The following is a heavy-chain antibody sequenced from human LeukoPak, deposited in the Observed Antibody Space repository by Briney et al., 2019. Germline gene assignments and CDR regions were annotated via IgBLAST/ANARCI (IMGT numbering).Heavy chain of an antibody. V-gene: IGHV3-15*01. CDR3: TTDSVVVGDAADY. Sequence: GGSLRLSCAASGFTFSNAWMSWVRQAPGKGLEWVGRIKSKTDGGTTDYAAPVKGRFTISRDDSKNTLYLQMNSLKTEDTAVYYCTTDSVVVGDAADYWGQGTLVTVSS. J-gene: IGHJ4*02. CDR1: GFTFSNAW. D-gene: IGHD2-15*01. CDR2: IKSKTDGGTT.